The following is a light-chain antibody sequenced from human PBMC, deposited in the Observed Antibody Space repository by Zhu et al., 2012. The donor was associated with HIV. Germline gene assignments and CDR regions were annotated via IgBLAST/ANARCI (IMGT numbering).Light chain of an antibody. CDR3: QQYGSPIFT. CDR1: QSVSSNF. CDR2: SAS. Sequence: EIVLTQSPGTLSLSPGERATLSCRASQSVSSNFVAWYQQKPGQAPRLLIYSASYRATGIPDFTLTISRLEPEDFAVYYCQQYGSPIFTFGPGTKVDIK. J-gene: IGKJ3*01. V-gene: IGKV3-20*01.